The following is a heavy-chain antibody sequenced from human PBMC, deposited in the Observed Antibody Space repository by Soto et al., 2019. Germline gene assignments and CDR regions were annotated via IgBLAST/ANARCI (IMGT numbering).Heavy chain of an antibody. D-gene: IGHD2-2*01. J-gene: IGHJ6*03. CDR1: GFTFSSYW. CDR3: ARGYCSSTSCYLVGNYYYYYYMDV. CDR2: IKQDGSEK. Sequence: EVQLVESGGGLVQPGGSLRLSCAASGFTFSSYWMSWVRQAPGKGLEWVANIKQDGSEKYYVDSVKGRLTISRDNAKNSLYLQMNSLRAEDAAVYYCARGYCSSTSCYLVGNYYYYYYMDVWGKGTTVTVSS. V-gene: IGHV3-7*04.